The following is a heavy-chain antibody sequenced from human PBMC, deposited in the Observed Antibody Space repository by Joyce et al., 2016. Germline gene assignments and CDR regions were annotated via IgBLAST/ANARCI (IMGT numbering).Heavy chain of an antibody. CDR3: ARAPRGPGYFDS. D-gene: IGHD3-10*01. Sequence: QLLLQESGPGLVKTSQTLSLTCAVSGDSFTTGGYAWNWIRQPPGKGLEWIGDIFHSGNTHCTPSLQSRVTSSLDRSKSQFSLKLSSVTAADTAVYYCARAPRGPGYFDSWGQGTLVTVSS. CDR1: GDSFTTGGYA. J-gene: IGHJ4*02. CDR2: IFHSGNT. V-gene: IGHV4-30-2*01.